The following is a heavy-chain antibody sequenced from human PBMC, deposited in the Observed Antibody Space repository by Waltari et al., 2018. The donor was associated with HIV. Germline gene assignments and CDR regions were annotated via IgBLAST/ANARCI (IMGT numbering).Heavy chain of an antibody. V-gene: IGHV4-38-2*02. J-gene: IGHJ5*02. Sequence: QVQLQESGPGLVKPSETLSLTCAVSGYSISSGYYWGWIRQPPGKGLEWIGSIYHSGSTYYNPSLKSRVTISVDTSKNQFSLKLSSVTAADTAVYYCARDPRYCSSTSCYSWGQGTLVTVSS. CDR1: GYSISSGYY. CDR2: IYHSGST. D-gene: IGHD2-2*01. CDR3: ARDPRYCSSTSCYS.